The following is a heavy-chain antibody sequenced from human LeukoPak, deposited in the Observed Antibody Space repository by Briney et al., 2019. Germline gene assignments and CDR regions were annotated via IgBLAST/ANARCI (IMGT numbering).Heavy chain of an antibody. V-gene: IGHV4-61*08. CDR2: IYYSGST. CDR3: ARHGAVGDYYGSGSYYPPYYYYYYGMDV. D-gene: IGHD3-10*01. CDR1: GGSISSGDYY. Sequence: SETLSLTCTVSGGSISSGDYYWSWIRQPPGKGLEWIGYIYYSGSTNYNPSLKSRVTISVDTSKNQFSLKLSSVTAADTAVYYCARHGAVGDYYGSGSYYPPYYYYYYGMDVWGQGTTVTVSS. J-gene: IGHJ6*02.